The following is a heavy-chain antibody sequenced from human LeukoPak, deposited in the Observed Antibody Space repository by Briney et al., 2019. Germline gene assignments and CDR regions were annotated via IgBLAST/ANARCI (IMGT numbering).Heavy chain of an antibody. V-gene: IGHV3-20*04. Sequence: GGSLRLSCAASGFTFDDYGMSWVRQAPGKGLEWVSGINWNGGSTGYADSVKGRFTISRDNAKNSLYLQMNSLRAEDTVLYYCARESYDSSGYQDYYYYYMDVWGKGTTVTVSS. CDR3: ARESYDSSGYQDYYYYYMDV. CDR1: GFTFDDYG. D-gene: IGHD3-22*01. J-gene: IGHJ6*03. CDR2: INWNGGST.